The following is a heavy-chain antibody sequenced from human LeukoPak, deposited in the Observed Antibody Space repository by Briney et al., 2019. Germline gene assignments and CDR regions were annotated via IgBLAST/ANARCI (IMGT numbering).Heavy chain of an antibody. CDR3: ANVLILTGYFYDY. V-gene: IGHV4-39*07. D-gene: IGHD3-9*01. J-gene: IGHJ4*02. CDR2: IYYSGTT. CDR1: GGSISSSSYY. Sequence: SETLSLTCTVSGGSISSSSYYWNWIRQPPGKGLEWVGTIYYSGTTYYSPFLTSRVTMSVDTSKNQFSLKLTSVTAADTAVYYCANVLILTGYFYDYWGQGTLVTVSP.